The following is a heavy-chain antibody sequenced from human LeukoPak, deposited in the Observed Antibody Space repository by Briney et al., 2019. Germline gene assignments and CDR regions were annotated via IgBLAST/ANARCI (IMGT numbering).Heavy chain of an antibody. V-gene: IGHV3-74*01. CDR2: INRDGSST. J-gene: IGHJ4*02. CDR3: ARDPYDSSGYLRPIFDY. CDR1: GFTFSNYW. Sequence: GGSLRLSCAASGFTFSNYWMHWVRQAPGKGLVWVSRINRDGSSTSYADSVKGRFTISRDNAKNTLYLQMNSLRDEDTAVYYCARDPYDSSGYLRPIFDYWGQGTLVTVSS. D-gene: IGHD3-22*01.